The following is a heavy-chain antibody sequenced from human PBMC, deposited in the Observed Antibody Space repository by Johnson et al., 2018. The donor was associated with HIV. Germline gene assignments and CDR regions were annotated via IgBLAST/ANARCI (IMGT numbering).Heavy chain of an antibody. V-gene: IGHV3-74*02. Sequence: MLLVESGGDVVRPGGSLTLSCEVSGFTISTFWMHWVRQVPGKGLMWVSRISGDGSSSSYADSVKGRFTISRDNAKNTLYLQLNSLRVEDTAIYYCARAQLLADDAFNNWGQGTMVTVSS. CDR3: ARAQLLADDAFNN. D-gene: IGHD6-6*01. J-gene: IGHJ3*02. CDR2: ISGDGSSS. CDR1: GFTISTFW.